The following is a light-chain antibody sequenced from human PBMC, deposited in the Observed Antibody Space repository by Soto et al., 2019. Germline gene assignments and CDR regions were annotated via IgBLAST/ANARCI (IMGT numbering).Light chain of an antibody. CDR3: PQYYSYPPSYT. V-gene: IGKV1-8*01. Sequence: AIRMTQSPSSLSASTGDRVTITCRASQGISSYLAWYQQKPGKAPKLLIYAASTLQSGVASRFSGSGSGTDFTLAISCLQSEDFAICYCPQYYSYPPSYTFGQGTKLEIK. J-gene: IGKJ2*01. CDR2: AAS. CDR1: QGISSY.